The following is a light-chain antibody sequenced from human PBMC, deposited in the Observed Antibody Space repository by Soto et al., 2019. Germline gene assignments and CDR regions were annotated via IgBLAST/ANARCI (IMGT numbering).Light chain of an antibody. CDR2: DVI. CDR1: RSDIGGYNF. V-gene: IGLV2-11*01. Sequence: LTQPRSVSGSPGQSVTISCTGTRSDIGGYNFVSWYQQHPGQAPKLIIYDVIKRPSGVPDRFSGSKSGNTASLTIYGLQAEDEADYYCCSYAGGYTHVFGTGTKVTVL. J-gene: IGLJ1*01. CDR3: CSYAGGYTHV.